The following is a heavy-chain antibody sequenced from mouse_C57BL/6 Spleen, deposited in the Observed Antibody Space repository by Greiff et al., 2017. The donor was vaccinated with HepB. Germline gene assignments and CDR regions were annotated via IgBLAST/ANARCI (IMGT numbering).Heavy chain of an antibody. CDR3: ARSGIYYYGSSLAY. V-gene: IGHV1-26*01. CDR1: GYTFTDYY. Sequence: VQLQQSGPELVKPGASVKISCKASGYTFTDYYMNWVKQSHGKSLEWIGDINPNNGGTSYNQKFKGKATLTVDKSSSTAYMELRSLTSEDSAVYYCARSGIYYYGSSLAYWGQGTTLTVSS. J-gene: IGHJ2*01. CDR2: INPNNGGT. D-gene: IGHD1-1*01.